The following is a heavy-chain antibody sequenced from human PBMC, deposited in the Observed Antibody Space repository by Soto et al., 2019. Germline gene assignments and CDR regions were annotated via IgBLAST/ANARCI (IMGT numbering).Heavy chain of an antibody. D-gene: IGHD2-2*01. V-gene: IGHV3-74*01. CDR1: GVSFNDNW. J-gene: IGHJ6*02. CDR3: VREMPVPIRRGYYYCSVLDA. Sequence: PGWSLRLSCAASGVSFNDNWMHWVRQVPGRGLMWVSRLKSDGRDTIYADSVKGRFTVSRDSAKNTLYLQMNSLRVEDTAVYYCVREMPVPIRRGYYYCSVLDASAQGTTLTVSS. CDR2: LKSDGRDT.